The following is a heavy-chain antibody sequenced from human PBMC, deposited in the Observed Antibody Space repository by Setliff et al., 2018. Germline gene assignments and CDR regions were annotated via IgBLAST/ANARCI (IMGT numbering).Heavy chain of an antibody. CDR1: GFVFGTYG. CDR2: VRFDGSYK. V-gene: IGHV3-30*02. D-gene: IGHD2-8*01. CDR3: ASALATPYGGFQRSLDY. J-gene: IGHJ4*02. Sequence: GESLKISCAASGFVFGTYGMHWVRQAPGKGLDWVASVRFDGSYKVYADSVKGRFTISRDNSENTLFLQMNSLTAEDTAIYYCASALATPYGGFQRSLDYWGRGTLVTVSS.